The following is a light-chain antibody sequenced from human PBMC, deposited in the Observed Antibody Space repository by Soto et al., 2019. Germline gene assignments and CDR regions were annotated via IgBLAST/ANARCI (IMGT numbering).Light chain of an antibody. CDR3: QQYDTYWT. CDR2: KAS. V-gene: IGKV1-5*03. CDR1: QGIKRW. J-gene: IGKJ1*01. Sequence: DIQMTQSPSTLSASVGDRVTITCRARQGIKRWLAWYQQKPGKAPKLLISKASTLESGVPSRFSGSASGTEFTLTISSLQPDDFATYYCQQYDTYWTCGQGTKVEIK.